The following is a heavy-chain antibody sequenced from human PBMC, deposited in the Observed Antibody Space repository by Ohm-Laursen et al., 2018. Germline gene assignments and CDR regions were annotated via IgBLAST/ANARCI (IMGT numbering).Heavy chain of an antibody. Sequence: SETLSLTCIVSGGSISSYYWSWIRQPPGKGLEWIGYIYYSGSTNYNPSLKSRVTISVDTSKNQFSLKLSSLTAADTAVYYCARRDYYYYGMDVWGQGTTVTVSS. V-gene: IGHV4-59*08. CDR2: IYYSGST. J-gene: IGHJ6*02. CDR3: ARRDYYYYGMDV. CDR1: GGSISSYY.